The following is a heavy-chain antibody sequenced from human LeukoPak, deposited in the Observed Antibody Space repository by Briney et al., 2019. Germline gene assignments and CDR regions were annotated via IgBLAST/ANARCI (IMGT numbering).Heavy chain of an antibody. CDR1: GFTFSSYA. CDR2: ISNSGGST. Sequence: GGSLRLSCAASGFTFSSYAMSWVRQAPGKGLEWVSSISNSGGSTYYADSVKGRFTISRDNSKNTLYLQMNSLSAEDTAVYFCATANSSWHDAFDIWGQGTMVTVSS. V-gene: IGHV3-23*01. D-gene: IGHD6-13*01. J-gene: IGHJ3*02. CDR3: ATANSSWHDAFDI.